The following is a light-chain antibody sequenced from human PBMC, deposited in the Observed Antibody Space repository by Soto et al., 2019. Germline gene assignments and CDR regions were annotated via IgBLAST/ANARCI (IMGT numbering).Light chain of an antibody. CDR3: KQYGSSGT. CDR1: QSVSGY. Sequence: EIVLTQSPATLSLSPGERATLSCRASQSVSGYLAWYQQKPVQAPRLLIYGASNRDTGITDRFRGSGSGTDFTPTISRLEPEDFAVYYCKQYGSSGTFGQGTKLDI. V-gene: IGKV3-20*01. J-gene: IGKJ1*01. CDR2: GAS.